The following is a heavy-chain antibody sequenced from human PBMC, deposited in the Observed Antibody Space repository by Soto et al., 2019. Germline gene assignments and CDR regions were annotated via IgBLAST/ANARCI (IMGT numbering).Heavy chain of an antibody. D-gene: IGHD6-19*01. V-gene: IGHV1-3*01. CDR2: INAGNGNT. CDR3: ARRLAVAGHEYFQH. CDR1: GYTFTSYA. J-gene: IGHJ1*01. Sequence: ASVKVSCKASGYTFTSYAMHWVRQAPGQRLEWMGWINAGNGNTKYSQKFQGRITMTRDTSTSTVYMELSSLRSDDTAMYYCARRLAVAGHEYFQHWGQGTLVTVSS.